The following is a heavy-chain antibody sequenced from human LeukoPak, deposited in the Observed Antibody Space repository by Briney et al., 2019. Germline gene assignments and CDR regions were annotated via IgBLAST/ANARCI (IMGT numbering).Heavy chain of an antibody. Sequence: GGSLRLSCAADSAFSSNTYSWIRQTPGKGLEWVAKMKEDGSATYYVDSVKGRFTISRDNAKNTLYLQMNSLRVEDTALYYCARGGYFDYWGQGTLVTVSS. CDR1: AFSSNTYS. CDR2: MKEDGSAT. J-gene: IGHJ4*02. CDR3: ARGGYFDY. V-gene: IGHV3-7*05.